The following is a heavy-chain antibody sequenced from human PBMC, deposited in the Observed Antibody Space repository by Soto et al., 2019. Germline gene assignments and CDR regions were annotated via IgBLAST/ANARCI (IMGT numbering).Heavy chain of an antibody. CDR1: GGSISDYY. V-gene: IGHV4-59*08. Sequence: QVQLQESGPGLVKPSETLSLTCTVSGGSISDYYWSWFRQPPGKGLEWIGYIYFSGSTNHNPSLKSRINLSVDTSKNQFSLKLSSVTAADTAVYYCARNDVSGRRRYSSSFYVFTHWGQGTLVTVSS. J-gene: IGHJ4*02. CDR3: ARNDVSGRRRYSSSFYVFTH. D-gene: IGHD6-19*01. CDR2: IYFSGST.